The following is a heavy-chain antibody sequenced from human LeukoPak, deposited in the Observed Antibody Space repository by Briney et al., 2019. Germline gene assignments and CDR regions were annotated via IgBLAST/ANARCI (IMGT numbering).Heavy chain of an antibody. D-gene: IGHD3-10*01. CDR1: GYTFTGYY. V-gene: IGHV1-2*04. CDR2: INPNSSGT. Sequence: ASVKVSCKASGYTFTGYYMHWVRQAPGQGLEWMGWINPNSSGTNYAQKFQGWVTMTRDTSISTAYMELSRLRSDDTAVYYCARDLWFGELGNNWFDPWGQGTLVTVSS. CDR3: ARDLWFGELGNNWFDP. J-gene: IGHJ5*02.